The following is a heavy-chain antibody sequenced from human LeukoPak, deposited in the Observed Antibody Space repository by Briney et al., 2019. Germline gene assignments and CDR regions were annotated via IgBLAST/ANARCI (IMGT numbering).Heavy chain of an antibody. J-gene: IGHJ4*02. D-gene: IGHD2-15*01. CDR2: ISSSGGNS. CDR3: AKDRFVCGGSCYSPFDH. V-gene: IGHV3-23*01. Sequence: PGGSLRLSCAASGFTFTTYTMSWVRQAPGKGLEWVSSISSSGGNSYYAASVKGRFTISRDNPKNTLYLQMNSLGAEDTAVYYCAKDRFVCGGSCYSPFDHWGQGTLVTVSS. CDR1: GFTFTTYT.